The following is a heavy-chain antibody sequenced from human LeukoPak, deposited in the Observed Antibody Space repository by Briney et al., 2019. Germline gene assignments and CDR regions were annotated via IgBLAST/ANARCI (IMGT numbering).Heavy chain of an antibody. J-gene: IGHJ4*02. CDR2: ITPIFGTA. D-gene: IGHD6-19*01. CDR1: GGTFSSYA. Sequence: PGSSVKVSCKASGGTFSSYAISWVRQAPGQGLEWMGGITPIFGTANYAQKFQGRVTITADESTSTAHMELSSLRSEDTAVYYCARRGSSGWYHYWGQGTLVTVSS. V-gene: IGHV1-69*01. CDR3: ARRGSSGWYHY.